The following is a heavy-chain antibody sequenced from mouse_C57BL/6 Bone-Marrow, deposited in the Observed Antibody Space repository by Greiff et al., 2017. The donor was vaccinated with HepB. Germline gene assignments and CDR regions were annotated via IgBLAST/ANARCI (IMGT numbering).Heavy chain of an antibody. J-gene: IGHJ3*01. V-gene: IGHV5-4*01. CDR2: ISDGGSYT. Sequence: EVHLVESGGGLVKPGGSLKLSCAASGFTFSSYAMSWVRQTPEKRLEWVATISDGGSYTYYPDNVKGRFTISRDNAKNNLYLQMSHLKSEDTAMYYCARRGYGNYVAYWGQGTLVTVSA. CDR1: GFTFSSYA. D-gene: IGHD2-1*01. CDR3: ARRGYGNYVAY.